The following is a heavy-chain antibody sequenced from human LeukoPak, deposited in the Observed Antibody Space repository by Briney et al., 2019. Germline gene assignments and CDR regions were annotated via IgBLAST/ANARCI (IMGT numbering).Heavy chain of an antibody. CDR1: GGQISTYY. CDR2: IYYSGST. Sequence: SETLSLTCTVSGGQISTYYWRWIRQAPGKGLEWIGYIYYSGSTKYNPSLKSRVTISLDTSKNQFSLKLSSVTAADTAVYFCARGITDSIWYLDYWGQGTLVTVSS. D-gene: IGHD3-22*01. V-gene: IGHV4-59*01. CDR3: ARGITDSIWYLDY. J-gene: IGHJ4*02.